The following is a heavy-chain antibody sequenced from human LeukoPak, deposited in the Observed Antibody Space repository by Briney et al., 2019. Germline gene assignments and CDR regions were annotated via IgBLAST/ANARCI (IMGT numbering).Heavy chain of an antibody. J-gene: IGHJ4*02. Sequence: PGGSLRLSCAASGFTFSSYGMHWVRQAPGKGLEWVAVISYDGSNKYYADSVKGRFTISRDNSKNTLYLQMNSLRAEDTAVYYCAKDKRRYYDSSGLDYWGQGTLVTVSS. CDR2: ISYDGSNK. CDR1: GFTFSSYG. CDR3: AKDKRRYYDSSGLDY. D-gene: IGHD3-22*01. V-gene: IGHV3-30*18.